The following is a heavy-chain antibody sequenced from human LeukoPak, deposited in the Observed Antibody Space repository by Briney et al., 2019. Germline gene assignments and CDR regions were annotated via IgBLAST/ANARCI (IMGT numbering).Heavy chain of an antibody. CDR2: IVASSGST. J-gene: IGHJ4*02. CDR1: GFSISNSA. Sequence: GGSLRLSCAASGFSISNSAMSWVRQAPGKGLEWVSLIVASSGSTFYADSVKGRFTISRDSSKNTLYLQMNGLRAEDMAVYYCAKGAYDYIEMGYFDYWGQGTLVTVSS. V-gene: IGHV3-23*01. D-gene: IGHD5-12*01. CDR3: AKGAYDYIEMGYFDY.